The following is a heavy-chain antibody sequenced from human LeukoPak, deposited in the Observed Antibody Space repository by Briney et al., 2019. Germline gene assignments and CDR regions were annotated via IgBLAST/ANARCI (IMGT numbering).Heavy chain of an antibody. CDR3: AKGDDIVVVPAAMGLGY. J-gene: IGHJ4*02. CDR1: GFTVSSNY. V-gene: IGHV3-66*01. D-gene: IGHD2-2*01. CDR2: IYSGGST. Sequence: GGSLRLSCAASGFTVSSNYMSWVRQAPGKGLEWVSVIYSGGSTYYADSVKGRFTISRDNSKNTLYLQMNSLRAEDTAVYYCAKGDDIVVVPAAMGLGYWGQGTLVTVSS.